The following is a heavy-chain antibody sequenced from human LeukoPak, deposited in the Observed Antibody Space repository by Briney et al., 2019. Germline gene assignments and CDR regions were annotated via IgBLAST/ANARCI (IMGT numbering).Heavy chain of an antibody. D-gene: IGHD3-10*01. Sequence: GGSLRLSCAASGFTFSDYYMSWIRQAPGKGLEWVSYISSSGSTIYYADSVKGRFNISSDNAKNSLYLQMNSLRAEDTAVYYCARDAKKGRWFGSPPVEYMDVWGKGTTVTVSS. J-gene: IGHJ6*03. CDR3: ARDAKKGRWFGSPPVEYMDV. V-gene: IGHV3-11*04. CDR2: ISSSGSTI. CDR1: GFTFSDYY.